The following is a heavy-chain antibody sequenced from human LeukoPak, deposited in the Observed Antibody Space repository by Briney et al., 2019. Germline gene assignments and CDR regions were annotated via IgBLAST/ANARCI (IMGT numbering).Heavy chain of an antibody. D-gene: IGHD4-17*01. CDR3: AKTTVTTRSLWSRAYRFGMDV. V-gene: IGHV1-24*01. J-gene: IGHJ6*02. CDR2: FDPEDGET. Sequence: ASVKVSCKVSGYTLTELSMHWVRQAPGKGLEWMGGFDPEDGETIYAQKFQGRVTMTEDTSTDTAYMELSSLRSEDTAVYYCAKTTVTTRSLWSRAYRFGMDVWGQGTTVTVSS. CDR1: GYTLTELS.